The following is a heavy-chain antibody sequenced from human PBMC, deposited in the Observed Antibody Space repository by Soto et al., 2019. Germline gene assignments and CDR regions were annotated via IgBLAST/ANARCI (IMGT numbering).Heavy chain of an antibody. CDR3: ASDPLNYDILTGYYPRDY. Sequence: PSETLSLTCTVSGGSISSSSYYWGWIRQPPGKGLEWIGSIYYSGSTYYNPSLKSRVTISVDTSRNRFSLKLSSVTAADTAVYYCASDPLNYDILTGYYPRDYWGQGTLVTVSS. CDR1: GGSISSSSYY. J-gene: IGHJ4*02. V-gene: IGHV4-39*01. D-gene: IGHD3-9*01. CDR2: IYYSGST.